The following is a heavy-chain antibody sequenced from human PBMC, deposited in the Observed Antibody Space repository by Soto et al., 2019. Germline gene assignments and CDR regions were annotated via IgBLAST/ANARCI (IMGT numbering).Heavy chain of an antibody. CDR1: GFTFSSYG. V-gene: IGHV3-30*18. D-gene: IGHD3-22*01. CDR3: AKEPRPYYDSSGYHFPPTAG. Sequence: XGSLRLSCAASGFTFSSYGMHWVRQSPGKGLEWVAVISYDGSNKYYADSVKGRFTISRDNSKNTLYLQMNSLRAEDTAVYYCAKEPRPYYDSSGYHFPPTAGWGQGTLVTVSS. J-gene: IGHJ4*02. CDR2: ISYDGSNK.